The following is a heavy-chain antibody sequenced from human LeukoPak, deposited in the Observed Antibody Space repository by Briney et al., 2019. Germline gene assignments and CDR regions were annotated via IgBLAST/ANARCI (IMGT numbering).Heavy chain of an antibody. J-gene: IGHJ3*02. CDR3: ARLPEPVWSGTQSAAFDI. CDR1: GGTFSSYA. D-gene: IGHD3-3*01. CDR2: IIPIFGTA. Sequence: SVKVSCKASGGTFSSYAISWVRQAPGQGLEWMGGIIPIFGTANYAQKSQGRVTITADESTSTAYMELSSLRSEDTAVYYCARLPEPVWSGTQSAAFDIWGQGTMVTVSS. V-gene: IGHV1-69*13.